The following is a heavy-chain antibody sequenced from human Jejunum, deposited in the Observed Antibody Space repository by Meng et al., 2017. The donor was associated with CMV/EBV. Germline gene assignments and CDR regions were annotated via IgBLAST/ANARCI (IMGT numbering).Heavy chain of an antibody. CDR3: TRGTGPGNY. J-gene: IGHJ4*02. Sequence: QVQLLQSGTEVKQPGASVKVSCKASGYTFTDFGISWVRQAPGQGLEWMGWTSAYNTNKNYAQKFQDRVTMTTDTSTSTAYMELRNLKSDDTAVYYCTRGTGPGNYWGQGTLVTVSS. V-gene: IGHV1-18*01. D-gene: IGHD1-1*01. CDR2: TSAYNTNK. CDR1: GYTFTDFG.